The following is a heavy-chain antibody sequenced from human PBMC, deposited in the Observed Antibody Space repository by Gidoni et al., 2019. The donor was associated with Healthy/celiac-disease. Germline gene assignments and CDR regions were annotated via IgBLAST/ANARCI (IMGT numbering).Heavy chain of an antibody. Sequence: EVQLVESGGGLVQPGGSLRLSCAASGFTFSSYWMSWVRQAPGKGLEWVANIKQDGSEKYYVDSVKGRFTISRDNAKNSLYLQMNSLRAEDTAVYYCARGKRWLDQATFDYWGQGTLVTVSS. J-gene: IGHJ4*02. V-gene: IGHV3-7*01. CDR1: GFTFSSYW. D-gene: IGHD6-19*01. CDR2: IKQDGSEK. CDR3: ARGKRWLDQATFDY.